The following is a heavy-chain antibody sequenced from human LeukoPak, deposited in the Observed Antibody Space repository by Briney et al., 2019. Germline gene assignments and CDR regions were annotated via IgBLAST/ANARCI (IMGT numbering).Heavy chain of an antibody. CDR3: AKDQDIAAADYYFDY. Sequence: GGSLRLSCAASGFTFSSYGMHWVRQAPGKGLGWVAVISYDGNNRYSADSVKGRFTISRDNSKNMLYLQMNSLRAEDTAVYYCAKDQDIAAADYYFDYWGQGTLVTVSS. V-gene: IGHV3-30*18. D-gene: IGHD6-13*01. CDR1: GFTFSSYG. J-gene: IGHJ4*02. CDR2: ISYDGNNR.